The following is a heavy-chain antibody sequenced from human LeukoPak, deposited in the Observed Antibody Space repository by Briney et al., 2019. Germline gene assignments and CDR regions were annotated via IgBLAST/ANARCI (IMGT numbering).Heavy chain of an antibody. J-gene: IGHJ3*02. CDR2: ISPYNSNT. D-gene: IGHD6-19*01. CDR3: AREAPVAAGSDAFDI. Sequence: ASVKVSCKSSGYTFTTYGISWMRQGPGQSLEWMGWISPYNSNTKYAQKLQGRVTMTTDTSTNTAYMEVRSLRSDDTAVYYCAREAPVAAGSDAFDIWGQGTMVTVSS. CDR1: GYTFTTYG. V-gene: IGHV1-18*01.